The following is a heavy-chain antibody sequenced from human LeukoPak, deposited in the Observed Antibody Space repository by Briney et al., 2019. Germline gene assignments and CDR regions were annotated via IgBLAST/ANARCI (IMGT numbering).Heavy chain of an antibody. Sequence: GGSLRLSCAASGFTFSSYGMHWVRQAPGKGLEWVAFIRYDGSNKYYADSVKGRFTISRDNSKNTLYLQMNSLRAEDTAVYCCARDIGPYYYDSSGYYDYWGQGTLVTVSS. V-gene: IGHV3-30*02. J-gene: IGHJ4*02. D-gene: IGHD3-22*01. CDR1: GFTFSSYG. CDR3: ARDIGPYYYDSSGYYDY. CDR2: IRYDGSNK.